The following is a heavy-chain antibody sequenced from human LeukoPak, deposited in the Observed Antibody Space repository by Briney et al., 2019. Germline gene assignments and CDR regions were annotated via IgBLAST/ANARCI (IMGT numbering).Heavy chain of an antibody. D-gene: IGHD5-12*01. CDR2: ITYVGSNK. Sequence: GRSLTLSCAASGFTFTNYGMHWVRQAPGQGLELVAVITYVGSNKYYADSVKGRFTISRDNSKNTLYLQMNSLRPEDTAVYYCARDVGYDYGQYYNMFVWGQGTTVTVSS. CDR3: ARDVGYDYGQYYNMFV. CDR1: GFTFTNYG. V-gene: IGHV3-30*03. J-gene: IGHJ6*02.